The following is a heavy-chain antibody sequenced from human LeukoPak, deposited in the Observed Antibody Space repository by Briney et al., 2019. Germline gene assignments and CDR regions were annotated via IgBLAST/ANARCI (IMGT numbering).Heavy chain of an antibody. J-gene: IGHJ3*02. D-gene: IGHD5-12*01. Sequence: NPSETLSLTCSVSGGSISSDYWTWVRQPSGKGLEWIGYIYYSGSTNYNPSLKSRVTISLDTSKNQFSLKLSSVTAADTAVYYCARESPYDGAFDIWGQGTVVTVSS. CDR1: GGSISSDY. CDR3: ARESPYDGAFDI. CDR2: IYYSGST. V-gene: IGHV4-59*01.